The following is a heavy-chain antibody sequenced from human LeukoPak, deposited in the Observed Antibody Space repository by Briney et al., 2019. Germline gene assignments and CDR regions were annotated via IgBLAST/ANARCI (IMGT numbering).Heavy chain of an antibody. CDR2: IIPILGIA. CDR1: GGTFSSYA. J-gene: IGHJ4*02. V-gene: IGHV1-69*04. CDR3: ARLEQQLDFAIDY. Sequence: SVRVSCKASGGTFSSYAISWVRQAPGQGLEWMGRIIPILGIANYAQKFQGRVTITADKSTSTAYMELSSLRSEDTAVYYCARLEQQLDFAIDYWGQGTLVTVSS. D-gene: IGHD6-13*01.